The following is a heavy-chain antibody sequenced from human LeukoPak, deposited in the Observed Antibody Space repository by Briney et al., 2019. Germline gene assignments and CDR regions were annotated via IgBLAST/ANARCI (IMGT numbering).Heavy chain of an antibody. J-gene: IGHJ4*02. CDR3: ARVFEQQLGTTFDY. CDR1: GYTFTSYA. V-gene: IGHV1-3*01. CDR2: INAGNGNT. D-gene: IGHD6-13*01. Sequence: GASVKVSCKASGYTFTSYAMHWVRQAPGQRLEWMGWINAGNGNTKYSQEFQGRVTITRDTSASTAYMELSSLRSEDTAVYYCARVFEQQLGTTFDYWGQGTLVTVSS.